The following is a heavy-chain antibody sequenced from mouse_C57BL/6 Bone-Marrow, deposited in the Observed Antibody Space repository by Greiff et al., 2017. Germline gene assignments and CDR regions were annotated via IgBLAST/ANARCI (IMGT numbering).Heavy chain of an antibody. CDR2: ISSGSSTI. V-gene: IGHV5-17*01. J-gene: IGHJ2*01. CDR1: GFTFSDYG. CDR3: ARGITTVVAPFDY. D-gene: IGHD1-1*01. Sequence: EVQLVESGGGLVKPGGSLKLSCAASGFTFSDYGMHWVRQAPEKGLEWVAYISSGSSTIYYADTVKGRFTISRDNAKNTLFLQMTSLRSEDTAMYYCARGITTVVAPFDYWGQGTTLTVSS.